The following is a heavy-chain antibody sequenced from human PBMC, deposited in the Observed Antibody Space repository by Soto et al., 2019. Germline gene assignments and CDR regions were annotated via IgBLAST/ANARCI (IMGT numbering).Heavy chain of an antibody. CDR1: GYTFTSYG. D-gene: IGHD3-10*01. V-gene: IGHV1-18*04. J-gene: IGHJ5*02. Sequence: GASVKVSCKGSGYTFTSYGISWVRQAPGQGLEWMGWISAYNGNTNYAQKLQGRVTMTTDTSTSTAYMELRSLRSDDTAVYYCARGITLVRGVTQNNWFDPWGQGTLVTVSS. CDR3: ARGITLVRGVTQNNWFDP. CDR2: ISAYNGNT.